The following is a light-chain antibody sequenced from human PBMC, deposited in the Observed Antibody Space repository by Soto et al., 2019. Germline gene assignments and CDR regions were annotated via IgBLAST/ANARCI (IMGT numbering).Light chain of an antibody. Sequence: DIQMTQSPSSLSASVGDRVTITCRASQGISNYLAGYQQKPGKVPKLLIYAASTLQSGVPSRFSGSGSGTDSTLTISSLQPEDVANYYYQKYNSASRTFGQGTKVEI. CDR2: AAS. V-gene: IGKV1-27*01. CDR3: QKYNSASRT. J-gene: IGKJ1*01. CDR1: QGISNY.